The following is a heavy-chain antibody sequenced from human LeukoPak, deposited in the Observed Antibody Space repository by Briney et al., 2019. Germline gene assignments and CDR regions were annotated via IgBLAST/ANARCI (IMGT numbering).Heavy chain of an antibody. J-gene: IGHJ4*02. CDR2: IYYSGST. CDR1: GGSISSSSYY. D-gene: IGHD3-16*02. Sequence: SETLSLTCTVSGGSISSSSYYWGWIRQPPGKGLEWIGSIYYSGSTYYNPSLKSRVTISVDTSKNQFSLKLSSVTAADTAVYYCAREFRDYDYVWGSYRQLGIDYWGQGTLVTVSS. V-gene: IGHV4-39*07. CDR3: AREFRDYDYVWGSYRQLGIDY.